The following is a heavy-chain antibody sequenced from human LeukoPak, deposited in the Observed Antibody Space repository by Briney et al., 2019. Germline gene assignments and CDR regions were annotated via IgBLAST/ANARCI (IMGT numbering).Heavy chain of an antibody. J-gene: IGHJ4*02. CDR1: GFTVSSNY. D-gene: IGHD6-19*01. V-gene: IGHV3-53*01. CDR3: AGRRSSGWYAY. CDR2: IYGSGTT. Sequence: GSLRLSCATSGFTVSSNYMSWVRQAPGKGLEWVSVIYGSGTTYYADSVKGRFLIFSDTSKNTVDLQMNSLSVEDPAVYYCAGRRSSGWYAYWGQGTLVTVSS.